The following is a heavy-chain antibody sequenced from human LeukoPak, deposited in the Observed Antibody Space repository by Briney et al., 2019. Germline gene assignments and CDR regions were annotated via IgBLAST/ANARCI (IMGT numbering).Heavy chain of an antibody. D-gene: IGHD6-13*01. J-gene: IGHJ6*03. CDR3: ATPPRGIAAAGILPYMDV. CDR1: GGSFSGYC. Sequence: SETLSLTCAVYGGSFSGYCWSWIRQPPGKGLEWIGEINHSGSTNYNPSLKSRVTISVDTSKNQFSLKLSSVTAADTAVYYCATPPRGIAAAGILPYMDVWGKGTTVTVSS. V-gene: IGHV4-34*01. CDR2: INHSGST.